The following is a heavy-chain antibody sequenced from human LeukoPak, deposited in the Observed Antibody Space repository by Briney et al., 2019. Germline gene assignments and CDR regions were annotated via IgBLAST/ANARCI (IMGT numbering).Heavy chain of an antibody. CDR3: ARAGATVSTIWFDP. Sequence: GGSLRLSCAASGFTFSRYVMTWVRQAPGKGLEWVSGISGSGGSTYYADSVKGRFTISRDNSKNTLYLQMNSLRAEDTAVYYCARAGATVSTIWFDPWGQGTLVTVSS. V-gene: IGHV3-23*01. CDR1: GFTFSRYV. CDR2: ISGSGGST. J-gene: IGHJ5*02. D-gene: IGHD6-25*01.